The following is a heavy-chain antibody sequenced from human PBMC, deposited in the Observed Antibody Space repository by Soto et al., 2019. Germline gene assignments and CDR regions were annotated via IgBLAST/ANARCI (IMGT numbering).Heavy chain of an antibody. D-gene: IGHD3-22*01. V-gene: IGHV4-59*01. Sequence: SETLSLTCTVSGASIRSYYWSWIRQPPGKGLEWIGYIYYSGSTNYNPSLKSRVTMSVDTSKNQFSLKLSSVTAADTAVYYCARSSGYKHPFDYWGQGTLVTVSS. J-gene: IGHJ4*02. CDR1: GASIRSYY. CDR3: ARSSGYKHPFDY. CDR2: IYYSGST.